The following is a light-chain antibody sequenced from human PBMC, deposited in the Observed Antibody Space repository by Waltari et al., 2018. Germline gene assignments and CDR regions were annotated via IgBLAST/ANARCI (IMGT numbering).Light chain of an antibody. CDR2: STS. CDR3: LLYFAGAQV. J-gene: IGLJ3*02. CDR1: IGAVTSGYY. V-gene: IGLV7-43*01. Sequence: TVVTQEPSLTVSPGGTVTLTCASSIGAVTSGYYPNWFQQKPGQAPRALIYSTSNKQSWTPARFSGSLLGGKAALTLSGVQPEDEAEYYCLLYFAGAQVFGGGTKLTVL.